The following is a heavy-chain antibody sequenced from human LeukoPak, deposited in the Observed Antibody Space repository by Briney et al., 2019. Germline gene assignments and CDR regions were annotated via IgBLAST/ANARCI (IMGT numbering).Heavy chain of an antibody. D-gene: IGHD2-2*01. Sequence: GGSLRLSCAASGFTFSSYGMHWVRQAPGKGLEWVAVISYDGSNKYYADSVKGRFTISRDNSKNTLYLQMNSLRAEDTAVYYCAKASPTYHDYWGQGTLVTVSS. CDR1: GFTFSSYG. V-gene: IGHV3-30*18. CDR3: AKASPTYHDY. J-gene: IGHJ4*02. CDR2: ISYDGSNK.